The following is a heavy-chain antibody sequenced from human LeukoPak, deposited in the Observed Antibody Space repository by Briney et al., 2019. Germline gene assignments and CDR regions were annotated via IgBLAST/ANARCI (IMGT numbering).Heavy chain of an antibody. J-gene: IGHJ4*02. D-gene: IGHD6-6*01. V-gene: IGHV3-21*04. CDR3: RPRKYSFDY. Sequence: GGSLRLSCEASGLIFSRYSMNWVRQAPGKGLEWVSSISSSSDYIFYADSLKGRFTVSRDNAKNSLYLQMNSLRAEDTAVAGRRPRKYSFDYWGQGTLVTVSS. CDR1: GLIFSRYS. CDR2: ISSSSDYI.